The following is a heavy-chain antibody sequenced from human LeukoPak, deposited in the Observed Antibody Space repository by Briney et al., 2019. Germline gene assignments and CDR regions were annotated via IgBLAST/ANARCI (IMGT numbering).Heavy chain of an antibody. J-gene: IGHJ6*02. CDR2: IIPILGIA. CDR1: GGTFSSYA. CDR3: ARSHIVVVTAIGSYGMDV. Sequence: SVKVSCKASGGTFSSYAISWVRQAPGQGLEWMGRIIPILGIANYAQKFQGRVTITADKSASTAYMELSSLRSEDTAVYYCARSHIVVVTAIGSYGMDVWGQGTTVTVSS. V-gene: IGHV1-69*04. D-gene: IGHD2-21*02.